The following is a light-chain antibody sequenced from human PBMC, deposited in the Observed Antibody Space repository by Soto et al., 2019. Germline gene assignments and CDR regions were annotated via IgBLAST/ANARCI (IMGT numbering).Light chain of an antibody. J-gene: IGKJ1*01. CDR2: GAS. V-gene: IGKV3-15*01. Sequence: EIVMTQSPATLSVSPGERATLSCRASQSVSSNLAWYQQKPGQAPRLLIYGASTRATGIPARFSGSGSGTXXXXXXXXXXXXXFAVYYCQQYNNWPPMAFGQGTKVEIK. CDR1: QSVSSN. CDR3: QQYNNWPPMA.